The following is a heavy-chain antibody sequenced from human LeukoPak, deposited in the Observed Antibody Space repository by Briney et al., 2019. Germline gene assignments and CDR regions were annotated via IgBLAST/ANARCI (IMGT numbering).Heavy chain of an antibody. CDR3: AREAVAGPYYFDY. J-gene: IGHJ4*02. CDR2: ISSSSSYI. V-gene: IGHV3-21*01. Sequence: GGSLRLSCAASEFTFSSYSMNLVRQAPGKGLEWVSSISSSSSYIYYADSVKGRFTISRDNAKNSLYLQMNSLRAEDTAVYYCAREAVAGPYYFDYWGQGTLVTVSS. D-gene: IGHD6-19*01. CDR1: EFTFSSYS.